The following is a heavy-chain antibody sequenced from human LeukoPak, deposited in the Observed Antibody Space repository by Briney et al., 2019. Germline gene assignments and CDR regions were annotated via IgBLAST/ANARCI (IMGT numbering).Heavy chain of an antibody. CDR2: IKQDGSEK. CDR1: GFTFSSYW. CDR3: ARNQNPDIVVVPAAKHNYYYYYGMDV. J-gene: IGHJ6*02. D-gene: IGHD2-2*01. V-gene: IGHV3-7*01. Sequence: GGSLRLSCAASGFTFSSYWMSCVRQAPGRGLEWVANIKQDGSEKYYVDSVKGRFTISRDNAKNSLYLQMNSLRAEDTAVYYCARNQNPDIVVVPAAKHNYYYYYGMDVWGQGTTVTVSS.